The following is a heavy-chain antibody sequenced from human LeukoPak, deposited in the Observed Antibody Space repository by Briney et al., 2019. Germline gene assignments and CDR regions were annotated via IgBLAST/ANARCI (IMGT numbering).Heavy chain of an antibody. CDR1: GYTFTGYY. D-gene: IGHD3-10*01. Sequence: GASVKVSCKASGYTFTGYYMHWVRQAPGQGLEGMGWISPNSGGTNYAQKFQGRVTMTRDTSISTAYMELSRLRSDDTAVYYCAREAYDSGSFRPDYYYMDVWGKGTTVTISS. CDR3: AREAYDSGSFRPDYYYMDV. J-gene: IGHJ6*03. V-gene: IGHV1-2*02. CDR2: ISPNSGGT.